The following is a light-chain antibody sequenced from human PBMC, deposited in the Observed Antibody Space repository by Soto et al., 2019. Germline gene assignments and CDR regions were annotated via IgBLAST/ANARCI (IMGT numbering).Light chain of an antibody. CDR1: QSVSSY. J-gene: IGKJ5*01. CDR2: DAS. V-gene: IGKV3-11*01. Sequence: IVMTQSASTLSVSTGERATLSCRASQSVSSYLVWYQQKPGQAPRLLIYDASNRATGIPARFSGSGSGTDFTLTISSLEPEDFAVYYCQQRSNWPPITFGQGTRLEIK. CDR3: QQRSNWPPIT.